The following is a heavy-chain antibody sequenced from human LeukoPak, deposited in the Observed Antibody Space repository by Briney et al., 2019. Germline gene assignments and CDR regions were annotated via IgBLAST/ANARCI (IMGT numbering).Heavy chain of an antibody. CDR1: GFTFSSYG. D-gene: IGHD4-11*01. Sequence: PGGSLRLSCAASGFTFSSYGMHWVRQAPGKGLEWVAVIWYGGSNKYYADSVKGRFTISRDNSKNTLYLQMNSLRAEDTAVYYCAKDLMTTVTTNALDYWGQGTLVTVSS. CDR2: IWYGGSNK. V-gene: IGHV3-30*02. J-gene: IGHJ4*02. CDR3: AKDLMTTVTTNALDY.